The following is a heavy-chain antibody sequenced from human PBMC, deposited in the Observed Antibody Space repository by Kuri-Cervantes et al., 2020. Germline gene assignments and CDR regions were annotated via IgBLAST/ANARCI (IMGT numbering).Heavy chain of an antibody. V-gene: IGHV4-59*01. D-gene: IGHD6-19*01. CDR2: IYYSGST. J-gene: IGHJ4*02. CDR1: GGSISSYY. CDR3: ASYYSSGWYVDY. Sequence: GSLRLSCTVSGGSISSYYWSWIRQPPGKGLEWIGFIYYSGSTNYHPSLKSRVTISVDTSKNHFSLKLSSVTAADTAVYYCASYYSSGWYVDYWGQGTLVTVSS.